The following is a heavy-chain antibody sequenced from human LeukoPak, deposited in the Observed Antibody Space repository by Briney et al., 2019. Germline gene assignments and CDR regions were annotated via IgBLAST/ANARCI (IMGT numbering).Heavy chain of an antibody. Sequence: SQTLSLTCTVSGGSISSGGYYWSWIRQPAGKGPEWIGRIYTSGSTNYNPSLKSRVTISVDTSKNQFSLKLSSVTAADTAVYYCARGFGVVVAAIDYWGQGTLVTVSS. CDR2: IYTSGST. D-gene: IGHD2-15*01. J-gene: IGHJ4*02. CDR1: GGSISSGGYY. V-gene: IGHV4-61*02. CDR3: ARGFGVVVAAIDY.